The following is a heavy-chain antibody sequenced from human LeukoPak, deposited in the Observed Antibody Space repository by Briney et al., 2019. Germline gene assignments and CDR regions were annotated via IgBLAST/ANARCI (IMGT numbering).Heavy chain of an antibody. D-gene: IGHD2-21*02. CDR3: ARHEVCGGDCSYFDY. J-gene: IGHJ4*02. CDR2: IYPGDSDT. CDR1: GYSFTSYW. V-gene: IGHV5-51*01. Sequence: GESLKISCKGFGYSFTSYWIGWVRQMPGKGLEWMGIIYPGDSDTRYSPSFQGQVTISADKSISTAYLQWSSLKASDTAMYYCARHEVCGGDCSYFDYWGQGSLVTVSS.